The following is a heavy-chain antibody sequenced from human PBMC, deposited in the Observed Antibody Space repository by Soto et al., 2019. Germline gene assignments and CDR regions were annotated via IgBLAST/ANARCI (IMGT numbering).Heavy chain of an antibody. J-gene: IGHJ4*02. CDR2: IKEDGSEK. Sequence: EVQLVESGGGLVQPGGSLRLSCAASGFTFSNFWMSWVRQAPGKGLEWVANIKEDGSEKYYVDSVKGRFTISRDNANNSLYLQMNSLRAEDTAVYYCVWGSSGGLWGQGTLVTVSS. D-gene: IGHD6-19*01. V-gene: IGHV3-7*01. CDR1: GFTFSNFW. CDR3: VWGSSGGL.